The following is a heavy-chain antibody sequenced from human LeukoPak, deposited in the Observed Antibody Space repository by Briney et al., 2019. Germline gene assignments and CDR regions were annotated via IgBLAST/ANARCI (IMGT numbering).Heavy chain of an antibody. CDR2: VGGGGES. CDR1: GFTFSNAW. D-gene: IGHD3-3*01. J-gene: IGHJ3*02. Sequence: GGSLRLSCAASGFTFSNAWMNWVRQAPGKGLEWVSHVGGGGESFYTDSVKGRFTISRDNSRNTMSLQLNSLRPEDTAVYYCAKDSWAANGIFDPFDIWGQGTMVTVSS. V-gene: IGHV3-53*01. CDR3: AKDSWAANGIFDPFDI.